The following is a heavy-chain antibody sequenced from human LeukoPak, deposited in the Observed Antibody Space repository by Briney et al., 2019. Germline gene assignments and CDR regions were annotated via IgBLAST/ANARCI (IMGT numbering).Heavy chain of an antibody. CDR1: GGSISSSNW. J-gene: IGHJ3*02. CDR3: ARGRRLPYCSGGSCYSRAFDI. Sequence: ASGTLSLTCAVSGGSISSSNWWSWVRQPPGKGLEWIGEIYHSGSTNYNPSLKSRVTISVDTSKNQFSLKLSSVTAADTAVYYCARGRRLPYCSGGSCYSRAFDIRGQGTMVTVSS. CDR2: IYHSGST. D-gene: IGHD2-15*01. V-gene: IGHV4-4*02.